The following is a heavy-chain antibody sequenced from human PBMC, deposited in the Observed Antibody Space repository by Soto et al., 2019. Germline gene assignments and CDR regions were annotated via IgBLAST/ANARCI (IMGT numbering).Heavy chain of an antibody. Sequence: GGSLRLSCAASGFTFSSYAMSWVRQAPGKGLEWVSAISGSGGSTYYADSVKGRFTISRDNSKNTLYLQMNSLRAEDTAVYYCPTHGRGGIFYFDYWGQGTLVTVSS. CDR2: ISGSGGST. J-gene: IGHJ4*02. CDR3: PTHGRGGIFYFDY. V-gene: IGHV3-23*01. CDR1: GFTFSSYA. D-gene: IGHD3-16*01.